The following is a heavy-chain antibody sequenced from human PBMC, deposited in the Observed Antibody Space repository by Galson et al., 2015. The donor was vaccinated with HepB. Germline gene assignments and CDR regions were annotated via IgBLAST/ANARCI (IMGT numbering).Heavy chain of an antibody. D-gene: IGHD6-6*01. CDR3: ARGYTGYSSSSFDY. CDR2: ISSSSSTI. J-gene: IGHJ4*02. Sequence: SLRLSCAASGFTFSSYSMNWVRQAPGKGLEWVSYISSSSSTIYYADSVKGRFTISRDNAKNSLYLQMNSLRDEDTAVYYCARGYTGYSSSSFDYWGQGTLVTVSS. CDR1: GFTFSSYS. V-gene: IGHV3-48*02.